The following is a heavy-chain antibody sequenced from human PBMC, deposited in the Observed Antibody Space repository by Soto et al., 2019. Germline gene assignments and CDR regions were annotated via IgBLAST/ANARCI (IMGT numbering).Heavy chain of an antibody. CDR2: TIPIFGTA. CDR1: GGTFSNYA. V-gene: IGHV1-69*12. J-gene: IGHJ4*02. Sequence: QVQLVQSGAEVKKPGSSMKVSCKASGGTFSNYAISWVRQAPGQGLEWMGGTIPIFGTANYAQKFQGRVTITADESTRTAYMELSSLRSEDTAVYYCARGGPTYYFDYWGQGTLVTVSS. CDR3: ARGGPTYYFDY.